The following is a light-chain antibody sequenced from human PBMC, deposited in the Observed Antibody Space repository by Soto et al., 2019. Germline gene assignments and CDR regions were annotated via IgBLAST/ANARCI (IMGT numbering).Light chain of an antibody. CDR2: RNN. V-gene: IGLV1-47*01. J-gene: IGLJ1*01. CDR1: SSNIGSNY. CDR3: AAWDDSLGGYV. Sequence: QCVLTQPPSASETPGQRVTISCSGSSSNIGSNYVYWYQQLPGTAPKLLIHRNNLRPSGVPDRFSGSKSGTSASLAISGLRSEDEADYYCAAWDDSLGGYVFGTGTKVTVL.